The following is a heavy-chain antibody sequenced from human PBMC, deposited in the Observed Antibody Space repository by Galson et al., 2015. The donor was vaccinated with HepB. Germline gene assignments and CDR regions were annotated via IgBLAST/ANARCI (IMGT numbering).Heavy chain of an antibody. CDR2: IYYSGST. CDR1: GFTFSSYA. V-gene: IGHV4-59*08. D-gene: IGHD1-26*01. Sequence: LRLSCAASGFTFSSYAMSWVRQAPGKGLEWIGYIYYSGSTNYNPSLKSRVTISVDTSKNQFSLKLSSVTAADTAVYYCARHGGGVGATSWFDPWGQGTLVTVSS. CDR3: ARHGGGVGATSWFDP. J-gene: IGHJ5*02.